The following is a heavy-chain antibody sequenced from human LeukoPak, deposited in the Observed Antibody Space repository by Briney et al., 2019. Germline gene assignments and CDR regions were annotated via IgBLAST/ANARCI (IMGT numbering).Heavy chain of an antibody. D-gene: IGHD1-7*01. Sequence: SETLSLTCTVSGVSVSSSDYYWAWIRQPPGEGLEWVGSFFYSVNTYYNPSLKSRVIISVDTSSNQLSLKLSSVTAADTAVYYCARGRDWKYLSHFDYWGQGTLVTVSS. CDR1: GVSVSSSDYY. J-gene: IGHJ4*02. V-gene: IGHV4-39*07. CDR3: ARGRDWKYLSHFDY. CDR2: FFYSVNT.